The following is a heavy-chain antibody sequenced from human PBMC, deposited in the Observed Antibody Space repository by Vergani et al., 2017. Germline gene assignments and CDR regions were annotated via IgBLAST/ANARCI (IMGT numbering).Heavy chain of an antibody. D-gene: IGHD3-10*01. Sequence: EVQLVESGGGLVQPGGSLKLSCAASGFTFSGSAMHWVRQASGKGLEWVGRTRNKANSYTTEYAASVKGRFTISRDDSKNSLYLQMNSLKTEDTAVYYCARGDYYGSGSYYNGYYGMDVWGQGTTVTVSS. V-gene: IGHV3-72*01. CDR3: ARGDYYGSGSYYNGYYGMDV. CDR2: TRNKANSYTT. J-gene: IGHJ6*02. CDR1: GFTFSGSA.